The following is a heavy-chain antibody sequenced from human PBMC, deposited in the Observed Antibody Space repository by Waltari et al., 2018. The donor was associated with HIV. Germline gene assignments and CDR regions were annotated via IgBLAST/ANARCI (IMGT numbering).Heavy chain of an antibody. D-gene: IGHD3-22*01. CDR3: TRDGTYYYDSSGYPFDY. Sequence: EVQLVESGGGLVKPGRSLRLSCTASGFTFGDYAMSWFRQAPGQGLEWVGFIRSKAYGGTTEYAASVKGRFTISRDDSKSIAYLQMNSLKTEDTAVYYCTRDGTYYYDSSGYPFDYWGQGTLVTVSS. CDR1: GFTFGDYA. CDR2: IRSKAYGGTT. V-gene: IGHV3-49*05. J-gene: IGHJ4*02.